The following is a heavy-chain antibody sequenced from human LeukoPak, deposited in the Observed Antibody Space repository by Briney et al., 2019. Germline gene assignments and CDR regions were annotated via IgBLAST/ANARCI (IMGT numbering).Heavy chain of an antibody. CDR1: GGSISSSSYY. Sequence: SETLSLTCTVSGGSISSSSYYWGWIRQPPGKGLEWIGTIYYSGSTYYNPSLKSRVTISVDTSKNQFSLKLSSVTAADTAVYYCARDSETVRGLDYWGQGTLVTVSS. CDR2: IYYSGST. CDR3: ARDSETVRGLDY. J-gene: IGHJ4*02. D-gene: IGHD1-14*01. V-gene: IGHV4-39*07.